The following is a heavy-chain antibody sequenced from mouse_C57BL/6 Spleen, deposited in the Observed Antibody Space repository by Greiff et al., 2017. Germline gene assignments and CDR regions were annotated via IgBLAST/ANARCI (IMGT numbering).Heavy chain of an antibody. J-gene: IGHJ3*01. CDR3: ATPCYYGNSYGFAC. V-gene: IGHV1-69*01. CDR2: IDPSDSDT. D-gene: IGHD1-1*01. CDR1: GYTFTSYW. Sequence: VQLQQPGAELVMPGASVKLSCKASGYTFTSYWMHWVKQRPGQGLEWIGEIDPSDSDTNYNQKFKGKATLTVDKSSSTAYMQLSSLTSEDSAVYYCATPCYYGNSYGFACWGQGTLVTVSA.